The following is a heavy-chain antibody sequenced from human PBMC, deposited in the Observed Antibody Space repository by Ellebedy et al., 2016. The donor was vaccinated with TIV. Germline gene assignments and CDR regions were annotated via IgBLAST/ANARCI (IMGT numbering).Heavy chain of an antibody. CDR3: AKDRGGTGDFDY. CDR1: GYTFALYT. Sequence: AASVKVSCKASGYTFALYTMHWVRQAPGQRLEWLGWINTDTGNTEYSQKFQGRVTFTTDTAASTVYMSLSSLGSEDTAVYYCAKDRGGTGDFDYWGQGTLVTVSS. V-gene: IGHV1-3*04. D-gene: IGHD3-16*01. CDR2: INTDTGNT. J-gene: IGHJ4*02.